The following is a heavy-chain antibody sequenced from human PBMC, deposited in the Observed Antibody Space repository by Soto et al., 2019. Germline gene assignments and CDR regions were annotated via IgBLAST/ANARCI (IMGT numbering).Heavy chain of an antibody. V-gene: IGHV4-31*03. Sequence: PSETLSLTCTVSGGSISSGGYYWSWIRQHPGKGLEWIGYIYYSGSTYYNPTLKSRVTISVDTSKNQFSLKLSSVTAADTAVYYCARDTTVTTLGAFDIWGQGTMVTVSS. D-gene: IGHD4-17*01. CDR1: GGSISSGGYY. CDR2: IYYSGST. CDR3: ARDTTVTTLGAFDI. J-gene: IGHJ3*02.